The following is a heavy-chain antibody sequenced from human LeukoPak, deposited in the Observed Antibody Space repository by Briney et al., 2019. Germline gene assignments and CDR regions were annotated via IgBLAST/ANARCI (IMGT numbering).Heavy chain of an antibody. J-gene: IGHJ4*02. D-gene: IGHD5-12*01. CDR1: GGSFSGYY. V-gene: IGHV4-34*01. CDR3: ARGHNSGYEYYLDY. CDR2: INHSGST. Sequence: SETLSLTCAVYGGSFSGYYWSWIRQPPGKGLEWIGEINHSGSTNYNPSLKSRVTISVDTSKNQFSLKLSSVTAADTAVYYCARGHNSGYEYYLDYWGQGTLVTVSS.